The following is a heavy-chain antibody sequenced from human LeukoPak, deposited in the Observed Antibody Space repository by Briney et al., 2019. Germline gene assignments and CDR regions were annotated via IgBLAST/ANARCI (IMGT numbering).Heavy chain of an antibody. CDR3: AREDYDSSGGDAFDI. Sequence: ASVKVSCKASGYTFTGYYMHWVRQAPGQGLEWMGWINPNSGGTNYAQKFQGRVTMTRDTSISTAYMELSRLRSDDTAVNYCAREDYDSSGGDAFDIWGQGTMVTVSS. CDR2: INPNSGGT. D-gene: IGHD3-22*01. CDR1: GYTFTGYY. V-gene: IGHV1-2*02. J-gene: IGHJ3*02.